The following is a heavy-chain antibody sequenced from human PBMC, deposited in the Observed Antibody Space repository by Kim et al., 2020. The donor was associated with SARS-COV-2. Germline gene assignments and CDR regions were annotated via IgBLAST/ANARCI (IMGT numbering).Heavy chain of an antibody. V-gene: IGHV4-31*03. CDR2: IYYSGST. D-gene: IGHD6-6*01. Sequence: SETLSLTCTVSGGSISSGGYYWSWIRLHPGKGLEWIGYIYYSGSTYYNPSLKSRVTISVDTSKNQFSLKLSSVTAADTAVYYCARAASSLNYVMDVWGQGTTVTVSS. CDR3: ARAASSLNYVMDV. J-gene: IGHJ6*02. CDR1: GGSISSGGYY.